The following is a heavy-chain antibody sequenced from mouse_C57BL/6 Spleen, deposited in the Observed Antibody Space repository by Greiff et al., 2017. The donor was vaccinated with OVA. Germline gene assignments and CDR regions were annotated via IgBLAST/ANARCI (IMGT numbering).Heavy chain of an antibody. CDR1: GYTFTSYT. J-gene: IGHJ4*01. Sequence: QVQLQQSGAELARPGASVKMSCKASGYTFTSYTMHWVKQRPGQGLEWIGNLYPSDSETHYNQKVKDKSTMTGDKSTSTAYLQLSSLTSEDSAMYYCARQTAQAYYAMDYWGQGTSVTVSS. V-gene: IGHV1-4*01. D-gene: IGHD3-2*02. CDR2: LYPSDSET. CDR3: ARQTAQAYYAMDY.